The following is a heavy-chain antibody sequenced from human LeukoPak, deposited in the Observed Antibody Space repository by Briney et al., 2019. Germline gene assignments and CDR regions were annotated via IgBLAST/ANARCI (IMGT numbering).Heavy chain of an antibody. CDR3: ARASSQRLWFGELEGGYFDY. Sequence: GGSLRLSCAASGFTFSSYSMNWVRQAPGKGPEWVSSISSSSSYIYYADSVKGRFTISRDNAKNSLYLQMNSLRAEDTAVYYCARASSQRLWFGELEGGYFDYWGQGTLVTVSS. J-gene: IGHJ4*02. CDR2: ISSSSSYI. V-gene: IGHV3-21*01. D-gene: IGHD3-10*01. CDR1: GFTFSSYS.